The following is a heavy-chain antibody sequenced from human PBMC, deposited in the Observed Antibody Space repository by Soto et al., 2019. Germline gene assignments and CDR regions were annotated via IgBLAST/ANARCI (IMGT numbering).Heavy chain of an antibody. D-gene: IGHD6-19*01. J-gene: IGHJ5*02. CDR1: GYSISSGSY. CDR2: IYHTGNT. V-gene: IGHV4-38-2*01. Sequence: SATLSLTCAVSGYSISSGSYWGRIRQPPGKGLEGIGTIYHTGNTYYNPSLQSRVTISVDTSKNQFSLKLTSVTAADTAVYYCARLLGTSGWTGGNWLDPWGQGTLVTVSS. CDR3: ARLLGTSGWTGGNWLDP.